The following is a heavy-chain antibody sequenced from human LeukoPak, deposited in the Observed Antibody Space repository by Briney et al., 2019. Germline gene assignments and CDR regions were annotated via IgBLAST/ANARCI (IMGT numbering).Heavy chain of an antibody. CDR3: ARTGRGSSSWIYYYYYMDV. J-gene: IGHJ6*03. CDR1: GGSITSYY. CDR2: IYYSGST. Sequence: SETLSLTRTVAGGSITSYYWSWIRQPPGGGLEWIGYIYYSGSTNYNLSLKSRVTISVDTSKNQFSLKLSSVTAADTAVYYCARTGRGSSSWIYYYYYMDVWGKGTTVTVSS. V-gene: IGHV4-59*01. D-gene: IGHD6-13*01.